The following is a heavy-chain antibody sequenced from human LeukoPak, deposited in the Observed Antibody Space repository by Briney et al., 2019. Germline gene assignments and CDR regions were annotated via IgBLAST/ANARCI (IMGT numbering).Heavy chain of an antibody. CDR3: AKDLLVATIGGGYFDY. CDR2: IYSGGST. D-gene: IGHD5-12*01. Sequence: GGSLRLSCAASGFTVSSNYMSWVRQAPGKGREWVSVIYSGGSTYYADSVKGRFTISRDNSKNTLYLQMNSLRAEDTAVYYCAKDLLVATIGGGYFDYWGQGTLVTVSS. V-gene: IGHV3-66*02. CDR1: GFTVSSNY. J-gene: IGHJ4*02.